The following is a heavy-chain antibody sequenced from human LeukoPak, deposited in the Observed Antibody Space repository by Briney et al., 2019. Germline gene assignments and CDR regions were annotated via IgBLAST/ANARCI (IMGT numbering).Heavy chain of an antibody. J-gene: IGHJ5*02. V-gene: IGHV3-11*01. CDR2: INIGGTNT. Sequence: NTGGSLRLSCAASGFTFNDYYMSWIRQAPGKGLEWLSYINIGGTNTHYADSVKGRFTISRDNAQKSLYLEMNNLRAEDTAVYYCATDGAGFDTWGQGVLVTVSS. CDR3: ATDGAGFDT. CDR1: GFTFNDYY.